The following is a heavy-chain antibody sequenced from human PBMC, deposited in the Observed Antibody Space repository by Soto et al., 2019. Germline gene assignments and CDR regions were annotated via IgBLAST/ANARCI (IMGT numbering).Heavy chain of an antibody. V-gene: IGHV1-46*01. CDR3: ARDAHIVVVTAIRALGY. CDR1: GYTFTSYY. D-gene: IGHD2-21*02. J-gene: IGHJ4*02. Sequence: QVQLVQSGAEVKKPGASVKVSCKASGYTFTSYYMHWVRQAPGQGLEWMGIINPSGGSTSYAQKFQGRVTMTRDTSTSTVYMELGSLRSEDTAVYYCARDAHIVVVTAIRALGYWGQGTLVTVSS. CDR2: INPSGGST.